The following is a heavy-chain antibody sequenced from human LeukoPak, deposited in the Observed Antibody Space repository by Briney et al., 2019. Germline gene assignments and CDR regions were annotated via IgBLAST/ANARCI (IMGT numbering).Heavy chain of an antibody. D-gene: IGHD6-19*01. J-gene: IGHJ4*02. CDR1: KFTFSSYW. CDR2: IITDGSST. CDR3: VGAPTGEQWPNRPLTC. V-gene: IGHV3-74*01. Sequence: GGSLRLSCAASKFTFSSYWMHWVRQAPGKGLVWVSRIITDGSSTTYADSVKGRFTISRDNAKNSLYLQMNSLRAEDTAVYYCVGAPTGEQWPNRPLTCWGQGTLVTVSS.